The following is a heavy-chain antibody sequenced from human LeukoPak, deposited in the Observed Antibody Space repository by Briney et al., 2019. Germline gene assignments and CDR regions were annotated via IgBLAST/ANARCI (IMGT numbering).Heavy chain of an antibody. V-gene: IGHV1-46*01. J-gene: IGHJ3*02. CDR2: INPSGGST. CDR1: GYTFTSYY. Sequence: ASVKVSCKASGYTFTSYYMHWVRQAPGQGLEWMGIINPSGGSTSYAQKFQGRVTMTRDTSTSTVYMELSSLRSEDTAVYYCASGEYCSSTSCSPRIDAFDIWGQGTMVTVYS. CDR3: ASGEYCSSTSCSPRIDAFDI. D-gene: IGHD2-2*01.